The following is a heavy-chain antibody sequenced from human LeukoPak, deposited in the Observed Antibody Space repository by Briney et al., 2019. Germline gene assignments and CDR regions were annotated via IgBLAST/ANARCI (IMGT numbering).Heavy chain of an antibody. D-gene: IGHD3-22*01. CDR3: ARDWLAGNPYHAFDL. Sequence: GGSLRLSCAASGFTFSSYSMNWVRQAPGKGLEWVSSISSSSSYIYYADSVKGRFSISRDNAKKSLHLQMNSLRAEDTAVYYCARDWLAGNPYHAFDLWGKGTMVTVSS. V-gene: IGHV3-21*01. CDR1: GFTFSSYS. J-gene: IGHJ3*01. CDR2: ISSSSSYI.